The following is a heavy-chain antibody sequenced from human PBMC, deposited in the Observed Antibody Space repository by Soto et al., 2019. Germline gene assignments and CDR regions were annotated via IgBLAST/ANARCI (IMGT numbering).Heavy chain of an antibody. CDR1: GGSVSSGSYY. CDR3: ARSGPLDAFDI. Sequence: SAPLALTCTFSGGSVSSGSYYWSWIRQPPGKGLEWIGYIYYSGSTNYNPSLKSRVTISVDTSKNQFSLKLSSVTAADTAVYYCARSGPLDAFDIWGQGTMVTVSS. V-gene: IGHV4-61*01. CDR2: IYYSGST. J-gene: IGHJ3*02.